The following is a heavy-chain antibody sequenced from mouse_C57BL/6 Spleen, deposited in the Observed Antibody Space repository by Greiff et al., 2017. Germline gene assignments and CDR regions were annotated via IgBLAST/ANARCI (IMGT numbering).Heavy chain of an antibody. Sequence: VMLQQSGAELVKPGASVKISCKASGYAFSSYWMNWVKQRPGKGLEWIGQIYPGDGDTNYNGKFKGKATLTADKSSSTAYMQLSSLTSEDSAVYFCARSGYGYYFDYWGQGTTLTVSS. V-gene: IGHV1-80*01. CDR2: IYPGDGDT. CDR3: ARSGYGYYFDY. D-gene: IGHD2-2*01. CDR1: GYAFSSYW. J-gene: IGHJ2*01.